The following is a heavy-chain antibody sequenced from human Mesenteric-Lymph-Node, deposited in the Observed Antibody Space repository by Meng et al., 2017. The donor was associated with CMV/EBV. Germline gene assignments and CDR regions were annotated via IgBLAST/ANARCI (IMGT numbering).Heavy chain of an antibody. V-gene: IGHV3-15*01. D-gene: IGHD3-10*01. Sequence: GESLKISCAASGFTFSSYWMHWVRQAPGKGLEWVGRIKSKTDGGTTDYAAPVKGRFTISRDDSKNTLYLQMNSLKTEDTAVYYCTTTSSGIYSPPDYWGQGTLVTVSS. CDR1: GFTFSSYW. J-gene: IGHJ4*02. CDR2: IKSKTDGGTT. CDR3: TTTSSGIYSPPDY.